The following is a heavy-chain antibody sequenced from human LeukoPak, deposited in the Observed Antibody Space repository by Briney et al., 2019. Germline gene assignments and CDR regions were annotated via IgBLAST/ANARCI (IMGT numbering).Heavy chain of an antibody. Sequence: GESLKNSCRVSGYNFTTYWIGWVRQVPGKGLEWMGIIYPGDADTRYSPSFQGPVTTSADKSISTAYLQWGSLKASDTAMYYCARLATPYYYYYMDVWGKGTTVTVSS. D-gene: IGHD1-26*01. V-gene: IGHV5-51*01. CDR3: ARLATPYYYYYMDV. CDR1: GYNFTTYW. CDR2: IYPGDADT. J-gene: IGHJ6*03.